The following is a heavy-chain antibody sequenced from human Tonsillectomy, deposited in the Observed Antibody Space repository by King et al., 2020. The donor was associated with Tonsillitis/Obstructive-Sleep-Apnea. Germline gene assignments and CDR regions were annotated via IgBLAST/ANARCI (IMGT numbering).Heavy chain of an antibody. V-gene: IGHV1-58*01. CDR2: IVVGSGNR. D-gene: IGHD3-16*01. J-gene: IGHJ5*02. Sequence: QLVQSGPEVKKPGTSVKVSCKASGFTFTSSAVLWVRQARGQRLECIGWIVVGSGNRQYAQKFQERVHITRDMSTSPAYMELGSLRAEDTAVYYCAADMMITFGGVIVPWGQGTLVTVSS. CDR3: AADMMITFGGVIVP. CDR1: GFTFTSSA.